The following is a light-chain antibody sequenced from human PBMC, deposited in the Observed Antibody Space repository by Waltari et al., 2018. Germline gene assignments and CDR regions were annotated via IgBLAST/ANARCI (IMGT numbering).Light chain of an antibody. V-gene: IGKV3-20*01. Sequence: VLTQSPDSLSLSPGERATLSGRASQSLTKRYLAWYQQKPGQAPRLLIYGASSRAAGIPDRFSGSGSGTDFTLTISRLEPEDFAVYYCQQYGSSVMYTFGQGTMLEIK. CDR1: QSLTKRY. J-gene: IGKJ2*01. CDR3: QQYGSSVMYT. CDR2: GAS.